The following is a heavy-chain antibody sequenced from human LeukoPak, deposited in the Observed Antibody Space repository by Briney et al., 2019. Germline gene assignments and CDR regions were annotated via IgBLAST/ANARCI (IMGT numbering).Heavy chain of an antibody. J-gene: IGHJ4*02. V-gene: IGHV4-59*01. CDR3: GRTCPPVY. CDR1: GGSISSYY. Sequence: SETLSLTCTVSGGSISSYYWSWIRPPAGKGLEWIGYIYNSGNINYNPSLKSRVTMSLDTSKNQISLKLNSVTAADTAVYCSGRTCPPVYWGQGTLVTVSS. CDR2: IYNSGNI. D-gene: IGHD2-15*01.